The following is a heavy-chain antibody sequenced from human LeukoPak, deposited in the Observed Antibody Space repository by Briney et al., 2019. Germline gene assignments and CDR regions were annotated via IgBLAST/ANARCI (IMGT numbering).Heavy chain of an antibody. V-gene: IGHV3-13*01. CDR3: ARAVAGTHWFDP. J-gene: IGHJ5*02. CDR2: IDIPGNT. CDR1: GFTLSNYD. Sequence: GGSLRLSCAASGFTLSNYDMHWVRQATGKGLEWVSGIDIPGNTYYPDSVKGRFTMSRESAENSLYLQMNSLRAGDTAVYYCARAVAGTHWFDPWGQGTLVTVSS. D-gene: IGHD6-19*01.